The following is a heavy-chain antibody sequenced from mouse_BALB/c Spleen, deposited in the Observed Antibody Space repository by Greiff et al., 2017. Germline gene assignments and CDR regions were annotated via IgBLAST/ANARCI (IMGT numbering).Heavy chain of an antibody. V-gene: IGHV3-6*02. Sequence: EVQLQQSGPGLVKPSQSLSLTCSVTGYSITSGYYWSLIRQFPGNQQEWRGYISYDGSNNYNPTLKNRISITRDTSTNQFYLKLNSVTTEDTATYSCAREGNYRYPYPMDYWGQGTSVTVSS. CDR1: GYSITSGYY. D-gene: IGHD2-14*01. CDR3: AREGNYRYPYPMDY. J-gene: IGHJ4*01. CDR2: ISYDGSN.